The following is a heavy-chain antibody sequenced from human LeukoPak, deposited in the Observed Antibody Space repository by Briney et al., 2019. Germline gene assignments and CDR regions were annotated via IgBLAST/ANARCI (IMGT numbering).Heavy chain of an antibody. J-gene: IGHJ3*01. CDR1: GFTFSSSY. CDR3: AREGSGRTAYNDGLDV. Sequence: GGSLRLFCAASGFTFSSSYMTWVRQAPGKGLEWVSVIRSGGSTVYADSVKGRFTISRDNSKNTLYLQLNSLRAEDTAVYYCAREGSGRTAYNDGLDVWGQGTMVTVSS. V-gene: IGHV3-53*01. CDR2: IRSGGST. D-gene: IGHD3-10*01.